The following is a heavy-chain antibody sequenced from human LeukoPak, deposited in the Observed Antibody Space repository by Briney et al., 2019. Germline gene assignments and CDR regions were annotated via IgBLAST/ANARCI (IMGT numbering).Heavy chain of an antibody. CDR1: GFTSSAFW. Sequence: GSLRLSCVASGFTSSAFWMSWVRRPPGKGLEWIGEINHSGSTNYNPSLKSRVTISVDTSKNQFSLKLSSVTAADTAVYYCARGTRGYYDSSGYYYGYWGQGTLVTVSS. D-gene: IGHD3-22*01. V-gene: IGHV4-34*01. CDR2: INHSGST. J-gene: IGHJ4*02. CDR3: ARGTRGYYDSSGYYYGY.